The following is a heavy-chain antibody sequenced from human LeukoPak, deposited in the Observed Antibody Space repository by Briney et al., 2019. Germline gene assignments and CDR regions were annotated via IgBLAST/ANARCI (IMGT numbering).Heavy chain of an antibody. D-gene: IGHD1-14*01. Sequence: ASVKVSCKASGYTFTGYYMHWVRQAPGQGLEWMGWINPNSGGTNYAQKFQGRVTMTRDTSISTAYMELSRLRSDDTAVYYCARHPPRGNTGLAFDFWGRGTLVTVSS. V-gene: IGHV1-2*02. J-gene: IGHJ4*02. CDR1: GYTFTGYY. CDR2: INPNSGGT. CDR3: ARHPPRGNTGLAFDF.